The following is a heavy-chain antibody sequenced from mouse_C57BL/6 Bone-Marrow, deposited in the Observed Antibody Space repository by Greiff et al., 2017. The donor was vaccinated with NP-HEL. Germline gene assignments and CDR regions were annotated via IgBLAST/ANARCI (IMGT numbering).Heavy chain of an antibody. D-gene: IGHD1-1*01. J-gene: IGHJ2*01. CDR2: IDPENGDT. Sequence: EVKLQESGAELVRPGASVKLSCTASGFNIKDDYMHWVKQRPEQGLEWIGWIDPENGDTEYASKFQGKATITADTSSNTAYLQLSSLTSEDTAVYYCTITTVVAHFDYWGQGTTLTVSS. CDR1: GFNIKDDY. V-gene: IGHV14-4*01. CDR3: TITTVVAHFDY.